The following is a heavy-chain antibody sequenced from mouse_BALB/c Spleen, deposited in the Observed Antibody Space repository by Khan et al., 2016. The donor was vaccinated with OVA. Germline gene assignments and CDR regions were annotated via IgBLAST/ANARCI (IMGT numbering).Heavy chain of an antibody. Sequence: VQLQESGAELMKPGASVKISCKATGYTFSNYWIEWVKQRPGHGLEWIGEILPGRGNNNFNEKFKGKATITADSSSSIAYMQLSSLTSDDSAFSFRARGAGTTYGMDYWGQGTSVTVSS. J-gene: IGHJ4*01. CDR1: GYTFSNYW. CDR2: ILPGRGNN. V-gene: IGHV1-9*01. CDR3: ARGAGTTYGMDY. D-gene: IGHD2-14*01.